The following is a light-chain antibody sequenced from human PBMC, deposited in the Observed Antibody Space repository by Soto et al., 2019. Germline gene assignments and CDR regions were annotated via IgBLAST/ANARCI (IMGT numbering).Light chain of an antibody. Sequence: QSALTQPASVSGSPGQSITISCTGSSSDIGVFNYVSWYQQTPGNAPKIIIFEVTNRPSGVSNRFSGSKSGNTASLTISGLPAEDEADYYCSSFASTYPLSVAGGSKLTVL. CDR3: SSFASTYPLS. CDR2: EVT. V-gene: IGLV2-14*01. CDR1: SSDIGVFNY. J-gene: IGLJ2*01.